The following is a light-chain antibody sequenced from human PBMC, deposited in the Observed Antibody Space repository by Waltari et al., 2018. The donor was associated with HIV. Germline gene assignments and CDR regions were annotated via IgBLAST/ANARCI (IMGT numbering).Light chain of an antibody. V-gene: IGLV2-11*01. CDR1: ISDVGGYKY. J-gene: IGLJ2*01. CDR3: CSYAGSYTFV. CDR2: DVS. Sequence: QSALTHPRSVSGSPGPSVTISCTGTISDVGGYKYVSWYQQHPGKAPKRMIYDVSKRPSGVPDRFSGSKSGNTASLTISGLQAEDEADYYCCSYAGSYTFVFGGGTKLTVL.